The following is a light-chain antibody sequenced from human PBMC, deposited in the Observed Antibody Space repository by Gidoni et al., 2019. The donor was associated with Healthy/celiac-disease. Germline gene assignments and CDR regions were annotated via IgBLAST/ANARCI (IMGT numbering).Light chain of an antibody. CDR2: QDS. V-gene: IGLV3-1*01. Sequence: SYQLTPPPSVSVSPGQTASITCSGDILGDKYACWYQQNPGQSPVLVIYQDSKRPSGTPERFSGSNYGHTAILTISGTQAMDEADYYCQSWDSSTVYVFGTGTKVTVL. CDR1: ILGDKY. CDR3: QSWDSSTVYV. J-gene: IGLJ1*01.